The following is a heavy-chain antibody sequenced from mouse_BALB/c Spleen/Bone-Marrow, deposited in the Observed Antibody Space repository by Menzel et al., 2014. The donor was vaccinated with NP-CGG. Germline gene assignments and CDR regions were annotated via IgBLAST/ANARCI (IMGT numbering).Heavy chain of an antibody. V-gene: IGHV1-14*01. CDR2: INPYNDGT. CDR3: ARKGYDEGDYALDY. Sequence: EVQLQQSGPELVKPGASVKMSCKASGYTFTSYVMHWVKQKPGQGLEWIGYINPYNDGTKYNEKFKGKATLTSDKSSSTAYIERSSLTSEDAAVYYCARKGYDEGDYALDYWGQGTSVTVSS. D-gene: IGHD2-14*01. CDR1: GYTFTSYV. J-gene: IGHJ4*01.